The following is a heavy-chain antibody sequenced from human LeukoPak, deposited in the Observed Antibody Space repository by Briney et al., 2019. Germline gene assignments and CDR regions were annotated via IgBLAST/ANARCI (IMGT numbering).Heavy chain of an antibody. D-gene: IGHD3-10*02. CDR3: AKSSRHILGYPLDY. Sequence: GGSLRLSCAASGFTFSSYAMSWVRQAPGKGLEWVSAISGSGGSTYYADSVKGRFTISRDNSKNTLYLQMNSLRAEDPAVYYCAKSSRHILGYPLDYWGQGTLVTVSS. V-gene: IGHV3-23*01. J-gene: IGHJ4*02. CDR2: ISGSGGST. CDR1: GFTFSSYA.